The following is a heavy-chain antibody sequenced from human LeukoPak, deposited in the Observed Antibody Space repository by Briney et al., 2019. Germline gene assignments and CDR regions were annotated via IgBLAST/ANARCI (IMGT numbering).Heavy chain of an antibody. D-gene: IGHD3-16*01. Sequence: SQTLSLTCTVSGASTTSYYWSWIRKPPGKGLEWIGVIDKSGSASYNPSLRSRVTSSVDTSKNQFSLKLSSVTAADTAVYYCVGSGGGSGGHWGQGTLVTVSS. CDR2: IDKSGSA. V-gene: IGHV4-59*03. CDR1: GASTTSYY. J-gene: IGHJ4*02. CDR3: VGSGGGSGGH.